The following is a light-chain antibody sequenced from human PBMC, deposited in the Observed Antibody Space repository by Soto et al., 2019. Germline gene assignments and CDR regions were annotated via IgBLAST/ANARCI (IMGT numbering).Light chain of an antibody. CDR1: QSITTY. V-gene: IGKV3-11*01. J-gene: IGKJ2*01. Sequence: TVLTQSPATLSLSPGERATLSCRASQSITTYLAWYQQKPGQAPRLLIYDVSKRATGIPARFSGSGSGTDFTLTISSLEPEDSAVYYCQQRSNWLYTFGQGTKLEIK. CDR2: DVS. CDR3: QQRSNWLYT.